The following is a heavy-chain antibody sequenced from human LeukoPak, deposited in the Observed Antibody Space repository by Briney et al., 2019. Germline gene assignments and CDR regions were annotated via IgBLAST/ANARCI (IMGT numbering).Heavy chain of an antibody. CDR2: IYSSGST. V-gene: IGHV4-4*07. CDR1: GGSISSYY. CDR3: ARDQSSFGGRFDP. Sequence: SETLSLTCTVSGGSISSYYWNWIRQPAGKGLEWIGRIYSSGSTNYNPSLKSRVTMSVDMSKNQFSLKLSSVTAADTAVYYCARDQSSFGGRFDPWGQGTLVAVSS. J-gene: IGHJ5*02. D-gene: IGHD3-10*01.